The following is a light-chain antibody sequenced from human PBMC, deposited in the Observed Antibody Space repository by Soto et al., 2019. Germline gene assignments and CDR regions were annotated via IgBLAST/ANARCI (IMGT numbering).Light chain of an antibody. Sequence: SVLTQPASVSGSPGQSITSSWTGTNSDVGGYNYVSWYQQHPGKAPKLMIYDVSNRPSGVSNRFSGSKSGNTASLTISGLQAEDEADYYCRSYTSSSSYVFGTGTKVTVL. CDR2: DVS. CDR1: NSDVGGYNY. CDR3: RSYTSSSSYV. V-gene: IGLV2-14*01. J-gene: IGLJ1*01.